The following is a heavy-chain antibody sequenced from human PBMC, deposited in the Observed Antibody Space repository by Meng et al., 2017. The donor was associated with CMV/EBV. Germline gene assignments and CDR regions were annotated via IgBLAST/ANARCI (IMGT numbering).Heavy chain of an antibody. CDR2: IYYSGST. CDR3: ARDRDIVVVPGDPWFDP. V-gene: IGHV4-39*07. J-gene: IGHJ5*02. Sequence: LTLQESGPGLVKHSGTLSLTCTLSGGSISSSSYYWGWIRQPPGKGLEWIGSIYYSGSTYYNPSLKSRVTISVDTSKNQFSLKLSSVTAADTAVYYCARDRDIVVVPGDPWFDPWGQGTLVTVSS. D-gene: IGHD2-2*01. CDR1: GGSISSSSYY.